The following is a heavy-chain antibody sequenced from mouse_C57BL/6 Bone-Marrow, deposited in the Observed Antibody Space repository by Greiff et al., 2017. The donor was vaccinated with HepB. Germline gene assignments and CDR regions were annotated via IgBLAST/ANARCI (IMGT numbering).Heavy chain of an antibody. D-gene: IGHD1-1*01. J-gene: IGHJ4*01. Sequence: VQLQQSGPVLVKPGASVKMSCKASGYTFTDYYMNWVKQSHGKSLEWIGVINPYNGGTSSNQKFKGKATLTVDKYSSTAYMELNSLTSEDSAVYYCARDFITTVVPYAMDYWGQGTSVTVSS. CDR3: ARDFITTVVPYAMDY. V-gene: IGHV1-19*01. CDR2: INPYNGGT. CDR1: GYTFTDYY.